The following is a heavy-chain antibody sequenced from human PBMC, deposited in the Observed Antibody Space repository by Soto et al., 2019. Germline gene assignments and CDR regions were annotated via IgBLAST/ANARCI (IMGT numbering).Heavy chain of an antibody. CDR3: ARDRGVRDV. CDR2: INPDSGVT. D-gene: IGHD2-8*01. Sequence: QVQLVQSGAEVKKPGASVKVSCKASGYTFTRYYMHWVRQAPGQGLEWMGWINPDSGVTYYPHKFQDRVTMTRDTSISTAYMELSRLTYDATALYYCARDRGVRDVWGQGTTVIVSS. J-gene: IGHJ6*02. CDR1: GYTFTRYY. V-gene: IGHV1-2*02.